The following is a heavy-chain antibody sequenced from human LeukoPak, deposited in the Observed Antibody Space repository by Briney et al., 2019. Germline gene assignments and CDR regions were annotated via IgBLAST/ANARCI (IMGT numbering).Heavy chain of an antibody. D-gene: IGHD1-7*01. J-gene: IGHJ4*02. Sequence: PRASVKLSCKASGFTFTSSAMQWVRQARGQRLEWIGWIVVGSGNTNYAQKFQERVTITRDMSTSTAYMELSSLRSEDTAVYYCAADRGELPLGYWGQGTLVTVSS. CDR3: AADRGELPLGY. CDR2: IVVGSGNT. V-gene: IGHV1-58*02. CDR1: GFTFTSSA.